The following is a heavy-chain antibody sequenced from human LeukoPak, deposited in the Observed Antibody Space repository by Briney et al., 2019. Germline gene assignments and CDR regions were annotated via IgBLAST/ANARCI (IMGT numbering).Heavy chain of an antibody. J-gene: IGHJ3*02. D-gene: IGHD5-18*01. CDR3: TTDRQLWPKRGAFDI. V-gene: IGHV3-30*07. CDR2: SYDGTNY. Sequence: SYDGTNYYSPASVKARFTISRDNSKSTLYLQMNSLRTEDTAVYYCTTDRQLWPKRGAFDIWGQGTIVTVSS.